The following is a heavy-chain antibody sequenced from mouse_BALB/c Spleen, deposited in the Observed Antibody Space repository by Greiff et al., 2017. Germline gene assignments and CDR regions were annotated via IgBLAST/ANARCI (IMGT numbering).Heavy chain of an antibody. CDR2: IYPSDSYT. J-gene: IGHJ3*01. CDR1: GYTFTSYW. CDR3: TRSKYGNFLFAY. V-gene: IGHV1-69*02. Sequence: QVQLQQPGAELVRPGASVKLSCKASGYTFTSYWINWVKQRPGQGLEWIGNIYPSDSYTNYNQKFKDKATLTVDKSSSTAYMQLSSPTSEDSAVYYCTRSKYGNFLFAYWGQGTLVTVSA. D-gene: IGHD2-10*02.